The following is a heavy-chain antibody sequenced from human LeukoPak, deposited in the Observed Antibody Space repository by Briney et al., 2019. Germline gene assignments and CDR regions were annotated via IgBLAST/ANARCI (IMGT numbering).Heavy chain of an antibody. CDR2: INHSGST. V-gene: IGHV4-34*01. Sequence: SETLSLTCAVYGGSFSGYYWSWIRQPPGKGLEWIGEINHSGSTNYNPSLKSRVAISVDTSKNQFSLKLSSVTAADTAVYYCAPRFPMGAYWFDPWGQGTLVTVSS. CDR3: APRFPMGAYWFDP. J-gene: IGHJ5*02. D-gene: IGHD3-16*01. CDR1: GGSFSGYY.